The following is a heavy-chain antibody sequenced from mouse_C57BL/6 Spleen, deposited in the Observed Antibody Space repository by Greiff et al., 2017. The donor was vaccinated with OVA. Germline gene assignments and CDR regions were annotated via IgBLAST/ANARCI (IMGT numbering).Heavy chain of an antibody. CDR2: IRSKSSNYAT. V-gene: IGHV10-3*01. J-gene: IGHJ2*01. Sequence: EVKLVESGGGLVQPKGSLKLSCAASGFTFNTYAMHWVSQAPGKGLEWVARIRSKSSNYATFYAVSVKDSFTISRDDSQSMIYLQMNNLKTENTAIYYCVRDQGGYYFDYWGQGTTLTVAS. CDR3: VRDQGGYYFDY. CDR1: GFTFNTYA. D-gene: IGHD1-1*02.